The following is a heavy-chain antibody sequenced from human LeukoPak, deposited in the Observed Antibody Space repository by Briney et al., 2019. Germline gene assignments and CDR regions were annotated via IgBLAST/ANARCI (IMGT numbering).Heavy chain of an antibody. V-gene: IGHV3-48*04. Sequence: PGGPLRLSCAASGFTFNSYSMNWVRQAPGQELEWVSYISSSSGTIFYADSVKGRFTVSRDNANNSLYLQMNSLRGEDTAVYYCAREASGWTDYWGQGTLVTVSS. J-gene: IGHJ4*02. CDR3: AREASGWTDY. CDR1: GFTFNSYS. CDR2: ISSSSGTI. D-gene: IGHD6-25*01.